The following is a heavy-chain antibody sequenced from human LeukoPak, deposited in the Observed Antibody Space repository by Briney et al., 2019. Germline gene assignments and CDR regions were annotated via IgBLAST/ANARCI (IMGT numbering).Heavy chain of an antibody. J-gene: IGHJ3*02. Sequence: GGSLRLSCAASGFTFSSYSMNWVRQAPGKGLEWVSSISSSSSYIYYADSVKGRFTISRDNAKNSLYLQMNSLRAEDTAVYYCARSGRLGYCSGGSCFLPDAFDIWGQGTMVTVSS. V-gene: IGHV3-21*01. CDR2: ISSSSSYI. CDR3: ARSGRLGYCSGGSCFLPDAFDI. CDR1: GFTFSSYS. D-gene: IGHD2-15*01.